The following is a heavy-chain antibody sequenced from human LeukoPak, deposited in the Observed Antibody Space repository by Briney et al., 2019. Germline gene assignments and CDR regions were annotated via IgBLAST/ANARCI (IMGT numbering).Heavy chain of an antibody. V-gene: IGHV3-20*01. CDR3: ARAPGSHYYYYMDV. Sequence: GGSLTLSCAASGFKFDDYEMSWVRQVPGKGLEYVSGISRSGRATGYGDSVKGRFTISRDNAKNSLFLQMTSLRAEDTALCHCARAPGSHYYYYMDVWGKGAAVTVSS. J-gene: IGHJ6*03. CDR2: ISRSGRAT. CDR1: GFKFDDYE.